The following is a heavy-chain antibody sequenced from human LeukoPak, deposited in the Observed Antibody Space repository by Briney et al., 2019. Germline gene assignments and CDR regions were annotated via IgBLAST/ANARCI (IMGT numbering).Heavy chain of an antibody. J-gene: IGHJ4*02. CDR2: VNANNGNT. CDR3: ARDLPTVPSSSPLGY. Sequence: GASVKVSCKASGYTFTSYDINWVRQATGQGLEWMGWVNANNGNTGYAQKFQGRVTMTRDTSISTAYMELTSLRSEDTAVYYCARDLPTVPSSSPLGYWGQGTLVTVSS. D-gene: IGHD4-17*01. CDR1: GYTFTSYD. V-gene: IGHV1-8*01.